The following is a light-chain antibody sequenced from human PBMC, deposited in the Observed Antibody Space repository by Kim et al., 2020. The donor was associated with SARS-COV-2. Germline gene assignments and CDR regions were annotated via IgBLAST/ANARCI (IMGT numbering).Light chain of an antibody. V-gene: IGLV3-1*01. Sequence: SVSPRQTASITCSGDKLGDKHASWYQQKPGQSPLLVIYGDTKRPSGIPERFSGSNFGNTATLTISGTQAMDEADYYCQAWDSSTPVLFGGGTKVTVL. J-gene: IGLJ2*01. CDR3: QAWDSSTPVL. CDR1: KLGDKH. CDR2: GDT.